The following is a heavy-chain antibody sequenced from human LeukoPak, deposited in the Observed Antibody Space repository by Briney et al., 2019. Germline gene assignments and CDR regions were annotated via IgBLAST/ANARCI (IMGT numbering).Heavy chain of an antibody. CDR3: ARYTAMGGYSYGYAPAFDI. CDR1: GGSLSSSNW. CDR2: IYHSGST. V-gene: IGHV4-4*02. J-gene: IGHJ3*02. Sequence: SETLSLTCAVSGGSLSSSNWWSWVRQPPGKGLEWIGEIYHSGSTNYNPSLKSRVTISVDKSKNQFSLKLSSVTAADTAVYYCARYTAMGGYSYGYAPAFDIWGQGTMATVSS. D-gene: IGHD5-18*01.